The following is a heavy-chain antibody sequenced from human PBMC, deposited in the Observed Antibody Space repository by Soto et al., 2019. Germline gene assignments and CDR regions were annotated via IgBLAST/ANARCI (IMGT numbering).Heavy chain of an antibody. CDR3: ARVKDLYSSSWYPNWFDP. Sequence: SETLSLTCSFSGDSVTSHYLTWIRQSPEKGLEWIGYMHYSGSTHYNPSLKSRVTISVDTSKNQFSLKLSSVTAADTAVYYCARVKDLYSSSWYPNWFDPWGQGTLVTVSS. CDR2: MHYSGST. J-gene: IGHJ5*02. V-gene: IGHV4-59*02. CDR1: GDSVTSHY. D-gene: IGHD6-13*01.